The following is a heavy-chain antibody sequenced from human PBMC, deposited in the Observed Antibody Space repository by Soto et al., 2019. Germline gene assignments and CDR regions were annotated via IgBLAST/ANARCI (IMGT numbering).Heavy chain of an antibody. D-gene: IGHD3-3*01. V-gene: IGHV1-18*01. J-gene: IGHJ5*02. Sequence: GASVKVSCKASGYTFTSYGISWVRQAPGQGLEWMGWISAYNGNTNYAQKLQGRVTMTTDTSTSTAYMELRSLRSDDTAVYYCARVGPSYYDFWSGYPTQDNWFDPWGQGTLVTVSS. CDR3: ARVGPSYYDFWSGYPTQDNWFDP. CDR2: ISAYNGNT. CDR1: GYTFTSYG.